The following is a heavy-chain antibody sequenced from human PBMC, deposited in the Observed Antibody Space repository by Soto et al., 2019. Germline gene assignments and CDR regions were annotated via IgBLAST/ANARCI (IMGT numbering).Heavy chain of an antibody. CDR1: GGSISSGGYS. CDR3: ARSLSGNAWDGVAFDI. J-gene: IGHJ3*02. D-gene: IGHD2-15*01. V-gene: IGHV4-30-2*01. CDR2: IYHGGST. Sequence: SETLSLTCAVSGGSISSGGYSWSWIRQPPGKGLEWIGYIYHGGSTYYNPSLKSRVTISVDRSKNQFSLKLSSVTAADTAVYYCARSLSGNAWDGVAFDIWGQGTMVTVSS.